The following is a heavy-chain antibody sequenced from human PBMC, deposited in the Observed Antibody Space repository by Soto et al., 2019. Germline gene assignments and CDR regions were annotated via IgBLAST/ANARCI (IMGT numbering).Heavy chain of an antibody. V-gene: IGHV3-7*01. CDR2: IKQDGSDK. CDR3: ARGYNAMDV. CDR1: GFTFSSYW. J-gene: IGHJ6*02. Sequence: EVQLVESGGGLVQPGGSLRLSCAASGFTFSSYWMNWVRQAPGKGLEWVANIKQDGSDKYYVDSVRGRFTISRDNAKNSLYLQMNGLRAEDTAVYYCARGYNAMDVWGQGTTVTVSS.